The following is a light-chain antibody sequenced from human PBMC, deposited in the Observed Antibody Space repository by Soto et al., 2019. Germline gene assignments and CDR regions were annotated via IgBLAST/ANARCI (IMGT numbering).Light chain of an antibody. Sequence: EIVLTQSPGALSLSPGERATLSCGASQSVSSSYLAWYQQKPGQAPRLLIYGASTRATGIPDRFSGSGSGTDFTLTISRLEPEDFAVYYCHQYGSSPRTFGQGTKV. V-gene: IGKV3-20*01. CDR1: QSVSSSY. J-gene: IGKJ1*01. CDR2: GAS. CDR3: HQYGSSPRT.